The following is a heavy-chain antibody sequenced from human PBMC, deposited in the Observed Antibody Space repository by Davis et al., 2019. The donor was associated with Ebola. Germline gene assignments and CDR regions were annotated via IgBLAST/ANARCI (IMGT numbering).Heavy chain of an antibody. V-gene: IGHV1-46*01. CDR2: INPSGGST. Sequence: ASVKVSCKASGYTFTSYYMHWVRQAPGQGLEWMGIINPSGGSTSYAQKFQGRVTMTRDTSTSTVYMELRSLRSDDTAVYYCARNSEVTTLYYYYGMDVWGQGTTVTVSS. CDR3: ARNSEVTTLYYYYGMDV. J-gene: IGHJ6*02. CDR1: GYTFTSYY. D-gene: IGHD4-17*01.